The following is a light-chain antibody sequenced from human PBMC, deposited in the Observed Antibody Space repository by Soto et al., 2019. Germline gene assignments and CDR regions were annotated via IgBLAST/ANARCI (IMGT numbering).Light chain of an antibody. J-gene: IGKJ5*01. CDR3: QQRSNWPSIT. CDR2: DAS. CDR1: QTVRNNY. Sequence: EFVFTQSPGTLSLSPGERATLSCRASQTVRNNYLAWYQQKPGQAPRLLIYDASNRATGIPARFSGSGSGTDFTLTISSLEPEDFAVYYCQQRSNWPSITFGQGTRLEIK. V-gene: IGKV3-11*01.